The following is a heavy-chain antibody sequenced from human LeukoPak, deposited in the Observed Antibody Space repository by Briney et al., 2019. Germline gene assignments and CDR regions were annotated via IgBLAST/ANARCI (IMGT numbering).Heavy chain of an antibody. CDR3: ARGYKPASGKDGAFDI. Sequence: PSETLSLTCSVSGDSISNYYWSWIRQSAGKGLEWIGRIYSSGSTDYNPSLKSRVSMSVGTSQNQFSLKLRSVTAADTALYYCARGYKPASGKDGAFDIWGQGTMVTVSS. CDR2: IYSSGST. V-gene: IGHV4-4*07. D-gene: IGHD6-13*01. J-gene: IGHJ3*02. CDR1: GDSISNYY.